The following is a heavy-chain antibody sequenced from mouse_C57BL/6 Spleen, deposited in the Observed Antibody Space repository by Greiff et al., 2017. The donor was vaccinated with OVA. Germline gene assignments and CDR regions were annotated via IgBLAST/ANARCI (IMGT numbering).Heavy chain of an antibody. CDR1: GYSITSGYY. CDR3: ASGYYYGSSWYFDV. D-gene: IGHD1-1*01. CDR2: ISYDGSN. J-gene: IGHJ1*03. V-gene: IGHV3-6*01. Sequence: ESGPGLVKPSQSLSLTCSVTGYSITSGYYWNWIRQFPGNKLEWMGYISYDGSNNYNPSLKNRISITRDTSKNQFFLKLNSVTTEDTATYYCASGYYYGSSWYFDVWGTGTTVTVSS.